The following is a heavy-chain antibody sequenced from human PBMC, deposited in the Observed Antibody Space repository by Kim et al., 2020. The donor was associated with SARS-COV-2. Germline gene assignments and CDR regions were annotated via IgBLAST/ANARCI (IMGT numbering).Heavy chain of an antibody. D-gene: IGHD6-13*01. CDR2: IYYSGST. Sequence: SETLSLTCTVSGGSISSGGYYWSWIRQHPGKGLEWIGYIYYSGSTYYNPSLKSRVTISVDTSKNQFSLKLSSVTAADTAVYYCAREAAAAGTYYYYYYMDVWGKGTTVTVSS. J-gene: IGHJ6*03. CDR1: GGSISSGGYY. CDR3: AREAAAAGTYYYYYYMDV. V-gene: IGHV4-31*03.